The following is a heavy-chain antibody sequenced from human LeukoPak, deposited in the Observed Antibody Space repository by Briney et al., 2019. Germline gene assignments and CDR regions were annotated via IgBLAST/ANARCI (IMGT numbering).Heavy chain of an antibody. CDR1: GVSISDYY. CDR2: IYYRGST. D-gene: IGHD6-19*01. J-gene: IGHJ4*02. CDR3: ARSQWPPRFDY. Sequence: PSETLSLTCTVSGVSISDYYWTWIRQPPGKGLEWIGFIYYRGSTNYNSSLKSRVTMSVDASKSQFSLQLRPVTAADTAVYYCARSQWPPRFDYWGQGILVTVSS. V-gene: IGHV4-59*01.